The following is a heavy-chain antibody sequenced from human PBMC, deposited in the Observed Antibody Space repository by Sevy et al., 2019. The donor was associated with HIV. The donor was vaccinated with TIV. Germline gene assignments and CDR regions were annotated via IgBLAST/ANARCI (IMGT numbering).Heavy chain of an antibody. J-gene: IGHJ4*02. CDR2: LSSACGRI. D-gene: IGHD2-8*01. V-gene: IGHV3-23*01. CDR1: GFSFCEYI. Sequence: GGSLRLSCTASGFSFCEYIMSWIRQAPGKGLEWVATLSSACGRIKYADSVKGRFTISRDNSKNSFYLQMDNLGVEDTAIYYSAIEGCSRPHDYWGRGTRVTVSS. CDR3: AIEGCSRPHDY.